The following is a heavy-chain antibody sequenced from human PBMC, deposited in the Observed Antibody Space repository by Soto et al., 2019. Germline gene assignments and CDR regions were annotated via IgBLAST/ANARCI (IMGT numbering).Heavy chain of an antibody. Sequence: EVQLVESGGGLVHLGGSRRLSCAASGFTFSSYWMTWVRQAPGKGLEWVANIKHDGSENYYVDSVKGRFTISRDNARNSVFLEMKSLRAEDTAVYSCVRDRSGSYLEGFDYWGQGTLVTVSS. J-gene: IGHJ4*02. CDR1: GFTFSSYW. CDR2: IKHDGSEN. D-gene: IGHD1-26*01. V-gene: IGHV3-7*01. CDR3: VRDRSGSYLEGFDY.